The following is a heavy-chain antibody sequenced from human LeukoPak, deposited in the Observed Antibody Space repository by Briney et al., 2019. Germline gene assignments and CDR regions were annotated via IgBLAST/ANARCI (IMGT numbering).Heavy chain of an antibody. CDR3: ARDGGLGSYYYMDV. CDR2: ISSSSSYI. Sequence: PGGSLRLSCAASGFTFSSYSMNWVRQAPGKGLEWVSSISSSSSYIYYADSVKGRFTISRGNAKNSLCLQMNSLRAEDTAVYYCARDGGLGSYYYMDVWGKGTTVTVSS. D-gene: IGHD3-10*01. CDR1: GFTFSSYS. V-gene: IGHV3-21*01. J-gene: IGHJ6*03.